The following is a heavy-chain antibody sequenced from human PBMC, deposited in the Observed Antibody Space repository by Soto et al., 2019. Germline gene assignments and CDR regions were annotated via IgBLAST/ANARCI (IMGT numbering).Heavy chain of an antibody. CDR3: AKGAVAGTPTSYYYYGMDV. Sequence: QVQLLQSGAEVKKPGSSVRVSCEASGGTFRTYSISWVRQAPGQGLEWMGEIIPIFGTINYAQKFQCRLTITADEATATVYMDLRSLRSDDTALYYCAKGAVAGTPTSYYYYGMDVWGQGTTVTVSS. CDR1: GGTFRTYS. CDR2: IIPIFGTI. D-gene: IGHD6-19*01. V-gene: IGHV1-69*12. J-gene: IGHJ6*02.